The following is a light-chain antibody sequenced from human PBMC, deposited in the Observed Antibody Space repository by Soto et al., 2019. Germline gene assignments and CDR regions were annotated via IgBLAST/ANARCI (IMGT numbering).Light chain of an antibody. Sequence: QSALTQHASVSGPPGQSITISCTGSSSDVGAYNFVSWHQQHPGKAPKLMIYNVYDRPSGISYRFSGSKSGNTASLTISGLQGEDEADYYCSAYTVSRTYVFGTGTKVTVL. CDR3: SAYTVSRTYV. CDR2: NVY. CDR1: SSDVGAYNF. V-gene: IGLV2-14*03. J-gene: IGLJ1*01.